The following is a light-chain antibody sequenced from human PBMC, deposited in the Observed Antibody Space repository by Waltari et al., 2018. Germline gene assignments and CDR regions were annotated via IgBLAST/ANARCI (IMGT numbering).Light chain of an antibody. CDR1: QTISTY. J-gene: IGKJ1*01. CDR3: QQSYSTPRT. CDR2: AAS. V-gene: IGKV1-39*01. Sequence: DIQMTQSPSSLSASVGDRVTITCRASQTISTYLNWYQQKPGKAPTLLIYAASTLQSGVPSTFSGSGSGTDFTLTISSLRPEDFATYYCQQSYSTPRTFGQGTKVEIK.